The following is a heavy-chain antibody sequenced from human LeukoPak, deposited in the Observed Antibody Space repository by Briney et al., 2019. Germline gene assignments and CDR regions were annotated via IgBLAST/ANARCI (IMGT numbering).Heavy chain of an antibody. V-gene: IGHV4-4*07. D-gene: IGHD3-3*01. CDR2: IYTSGST. Sequence: SETLSLTCTVSGGSISSYYWSWIRQPAGKGLEWIGRIYTSGSTNYNPSLKSRVTMSVDTSKNQFSLKLSSVTAADTAVYYCARGSPRITIFGVVITSWFDPWGQGTLVTVSS. J-gene: IGHJ5*02. CDR1: GGSISSYY. CDR3: ARGSPRITIFGVVITSWFDP.